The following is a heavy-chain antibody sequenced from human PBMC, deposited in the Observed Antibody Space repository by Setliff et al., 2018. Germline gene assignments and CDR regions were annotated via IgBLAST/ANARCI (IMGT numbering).Heavy chain of an antibody. Sequence: PGGSLRLSCVASGFSFSDYWMTWVRQAPGKGLEWVANIKQDGSEKSYLDSVKGRFTISRDNAKNSLYLQLNSLRDDDTAVYYCARGVRDDSQYNWFVPWGQGTLVTVSS. J-gene: IGHJ5*02. D-gene: IGHD3-10*01. V-gene: IGHV3-7*01. CDR1: GFSFSDYW. CDR2: IKQDGSEK. CDR3: ARGVRDDSQYNWFVP.